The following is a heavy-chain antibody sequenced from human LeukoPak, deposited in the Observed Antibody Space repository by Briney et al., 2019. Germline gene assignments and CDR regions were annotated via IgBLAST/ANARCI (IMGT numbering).Heavy chain of an antibody. J-gene: IGHJ4*02. V-gene: IGHV1-46*01. CDR1: GYTFTSYG. CDR2: INPSGGST. Sequence: ASVKVSCKASGYTFTSYGISWVRQAPGQGLEWMGIINPSGGSTSYAQKFQGRVTMTRDTSTSTVYMELSSLRSEDTAVYYCARDLVLSIYGSQGFDYWGQGTLVTVSS. CDR3: ARDLVLSIYGSQGFDY. D-gene: IGHD3-10*01.